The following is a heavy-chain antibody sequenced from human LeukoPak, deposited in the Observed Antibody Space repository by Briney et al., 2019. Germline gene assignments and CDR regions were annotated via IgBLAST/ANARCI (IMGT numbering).Heavy chain of an antibody. Sequence: GGSLRLSCTASGFTFSDYGMSWVRQAPGKGMEWVGFIRSKAYGGTTEYAASVKGRFTISRDDSNRIAYLQMNSLKTEDKAVYYCTRDLRWLAYDYWGQGTLVTVSS. CDR2: IRSKAYGGTT. D-gene: IGHD6-19*01. J-gene: IGHJ4*02. CDR1: GFTFSDYG. V-gene: IGHV3-49*04. CDR3: TRDLRWLAYDY.